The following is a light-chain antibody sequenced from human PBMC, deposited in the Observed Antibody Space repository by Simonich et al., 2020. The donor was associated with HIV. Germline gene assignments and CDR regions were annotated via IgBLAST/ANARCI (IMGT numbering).Light chain of an antibody. CDR3: QQYYSTPPT. V-gene: IGKV4-1*01. CDR1: QSVLYSSNNKNY. Sequence: DIVMTQSQDSLAVSLGERATINCKSSQSVLYSSNNKNYLAWYQQKPGQPPKLLIYLASTRESGVPDRFSGSGSGKDFTLTISSLQAEDVAVYYCQQYYSTPPTFGGGTKVEIK. J-gene: IGKJ4*01. CDR2: LAS.